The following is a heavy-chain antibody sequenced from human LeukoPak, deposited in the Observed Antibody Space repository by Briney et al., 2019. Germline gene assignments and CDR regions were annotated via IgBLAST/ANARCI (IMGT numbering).Heavy chain of an antibody. CDR3: ARDRVLGDDTRGYYFDY. V-gene: IGHV1-69*04. D-gene: IGHD2-8*02. J-gene: IGHJ4*02. Sequence: SVKVSCKASGGSFSSYAISWVRQAPGQGLEWMGRIIPILGIANYAQKFQGRVTITADQSTGTAYMELSSLRSEDTAVYYGARDRVLGDDTRGYYFDYWGQGTLVTVSS. CDR1: GGSFSSYA. CDR2: IIPILGIA.